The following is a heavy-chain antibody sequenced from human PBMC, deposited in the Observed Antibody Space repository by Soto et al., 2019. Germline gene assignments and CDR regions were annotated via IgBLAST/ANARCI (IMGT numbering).Heavy chain of an antibody. J-gene: IGHJ5*02. CDR3: ARATYYYDSSGYSEEGWFDP. V-gene: IGHV4-38-2*01. Sequence: SETLSLTCGVSGYYISSGYYWGWIRQPPGKGLEWIGSIYHSGNIYYNPSLKRRVTISVDTDKNQFSLKLSSVTAADTAVYYCARATYYYDSSGYSEEGWFDPWSQGTLVTVSS. CDR2: IYHSGNI. CDR1: GYYISSGYY. D-gene: IGHD3-22*01.